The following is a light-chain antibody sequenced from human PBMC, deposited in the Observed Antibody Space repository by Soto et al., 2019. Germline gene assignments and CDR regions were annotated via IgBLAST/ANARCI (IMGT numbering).Light chain of an antibody. CDR3: QQYGSSPLT. V-gene: IGKV3-20*01. CDR1: QSVGGH. Sequence: EIVLTQSPDSLSLSPGDRATLSCRASQSVGGHLAWYQQRPGQAPRLLIFDTSVTATGIPDRFSGSGSGTDFTLTISRLEPEDSAVYYCQQYGSSPLTFGGGTKVQIK. J-gene: IGKJ4*01. CDR2: DTS.